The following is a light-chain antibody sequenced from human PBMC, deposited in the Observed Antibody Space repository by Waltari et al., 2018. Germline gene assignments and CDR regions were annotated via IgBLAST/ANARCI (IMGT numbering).Light chain of an antibody. Sequence: QLVLTQSPSASASLGASVKLTCTLSSRHSSYAIAWHQQQPEKGPRYLMKLNSDGSHSKGDGIPDRFSGSSSGAERYLTISSLQSEDEADYYCQTWGTGPHVVFGGGTKLTVL. J-gene: IGLJ2*01. V-gene: IGLV4-69*01. CDR2: LNSDGSH. CDR1: SRHSSYA. CDR3: QTWGTGPHVV.